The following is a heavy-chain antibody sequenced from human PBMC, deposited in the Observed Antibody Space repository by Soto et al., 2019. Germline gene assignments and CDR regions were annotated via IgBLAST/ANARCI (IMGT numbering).Heavy chain of an antibody. CDR1: GGSISSHY. V-gene: IGHV4-59*11. Sequence: SETLSLTSTVSGGSISSHYLSWVRQAPGKGLEWIGHIYYRGSTNYNPSLRSRSTISVDTSKNQFSLKLNSVTTADAAVYYCARDGREASGMDVWGQGTKVTVYS. CDR3: ARDGREASGMDV. D-gene: IGHD1-26*01. CDR2: IYYRGST. J-gene: IGHJ6*02.